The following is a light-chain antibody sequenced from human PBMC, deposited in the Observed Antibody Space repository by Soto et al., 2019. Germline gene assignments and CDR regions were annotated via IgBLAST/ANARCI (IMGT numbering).Light chain of an antibody. J-gene: IGLJ2*01. CDR2: GNN. Sequence: QLVLTQPPSVSGAPGQRVTISCTGSSSNIGAGYAVHWYQQLPGRAPKLLIYGNNNRPSGVPDRFSGSKSGTSASLAITGLQPEDEADYYCQSYDNSLSGPVVFGGGTKVTVL. CDR3: QSYDNSLSGPVV. V-gene: IGLV1-40*01. CDR1: SSNIGAGYA.